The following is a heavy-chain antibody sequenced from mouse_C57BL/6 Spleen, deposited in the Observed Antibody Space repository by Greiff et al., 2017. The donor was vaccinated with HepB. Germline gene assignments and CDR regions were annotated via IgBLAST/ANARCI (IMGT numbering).Heavy chain of an antibody. D-gene: IGHD4-1*01. CDR2: IYPSDSET. CDR3: ARGTGTGYYAMDY. CDR1: GYTFTSYW. V-gene: IGHV1-61*01. Sequence: QVQLQQPGAELVRPGSSVKLSCKASGYTFTSYWMDWVKQRPGQGLEWIGNIYPSDSETHYNQKFKDKATLTVDISSSTAYLQLSRLTTEDSAVYYCARGTGTGYYAMDYWGQGTSVTVSS. J-gene: IGHJ4*01.